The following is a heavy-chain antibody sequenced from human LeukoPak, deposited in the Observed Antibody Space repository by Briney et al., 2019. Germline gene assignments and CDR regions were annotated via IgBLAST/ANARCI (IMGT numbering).Heavy chain of an antibody. D-gene: IGHD3-10*01. CDR3: AKDDPWFGELSPLGDY. J-gene: IGHJ4*02. CDR1: GFTFSSYG. V-gene: IGHV3-30*18. Sequence: QPGRSLRLSCAASGFTFSSYGMHWVRQAPGKGLEWVAVISYDGSNKYYADSVKGRFTISRDNSKNTLYLQMNSLRAEDTAVYYCAKDDPWFGELSPLGDYWGQGTLVTVSS. CDR2: ISYDGSNK.